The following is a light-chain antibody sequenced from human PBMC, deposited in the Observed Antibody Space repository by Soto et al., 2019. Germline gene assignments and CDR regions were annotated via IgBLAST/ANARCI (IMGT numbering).Light chain of an antibody. Sequence: EIVLTQSPGTLSFSPGERATLSCRASQSVSSSYLAWYQQKPGQAPRLLIYGASSRATGIPDRFSGSGSGTDFTLTISRPEPEDFAVYYCQQYGSSLLTFGPGTKVDIK. J-gene: IGKJ3*01. V-gene: IGKV3-20*01. CDR3: QQYGSSLLT. CDR1: QSVSSSY. CDR2: GAS.